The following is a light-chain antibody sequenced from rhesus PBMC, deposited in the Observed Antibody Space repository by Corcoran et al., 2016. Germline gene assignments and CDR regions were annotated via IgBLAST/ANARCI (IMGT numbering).Light chain of an antibody. Sequence: DIQMTQSPSSLSASVGDRVTITCRASQGISNWLAWYQQKPGKAPKLLIYRASNLETGVPSRFSGSGSGTDFTLTSSSLQPEDIATYYWQQHDNSPLTFGGGTKVEIK. CDR3: QQHDNSPLT. CDR2: RAS. CDR1: QGISNW. J-gene: IGKJ4*01. V-gene: IGKV1-69*01.